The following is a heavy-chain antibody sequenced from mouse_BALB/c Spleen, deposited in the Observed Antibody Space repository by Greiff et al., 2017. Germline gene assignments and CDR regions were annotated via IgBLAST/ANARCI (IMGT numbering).Heavy chain of an antibody. Sequence: ESGPGILQPSQTLSLTCSFSGFSLSTSGMSVGWIRQPSGKGLEWLAHIWWNDDKYYNPALKSRLTISKDTSNNQVFLKIAGVATADTATYYCARGPGFAYWGQGTLVTVSA. J-gene: IGHJ3*01. V-gene: IGHV8-11*01. CDR2: IWWNDDK. CDR1: GFSLSTSGMS. CDR3: ARGPGFAY.